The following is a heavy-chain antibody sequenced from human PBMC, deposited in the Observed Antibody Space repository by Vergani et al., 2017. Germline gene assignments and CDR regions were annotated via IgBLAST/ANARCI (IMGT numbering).Heavy chain of an antibody. CDR3: AREHFDTFDY. J-gene: IGHJ4*02. CDR1: GYTFTGHY. CDR2: ISAYSGKT. Sequence: QVQLVQSGAEVKKPGASVKVSCKASGYTFTGHYMHWVRQAPGQGLEWMGWISAYSGKTNYAQKLQGRVTMTTDTSTSTAYMELRSLRSDDTAVYYCAREHFDTFDYWGQGTLVTVSS. V-gene: IGHV1-18*04.